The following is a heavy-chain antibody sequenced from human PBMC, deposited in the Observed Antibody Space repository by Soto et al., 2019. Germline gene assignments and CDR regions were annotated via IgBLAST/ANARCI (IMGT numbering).Heavy chain of an antibody. CDR1: GFTFSSYA. V-gene: IGHV3-23*01. CDR3: ARKVYYYYGMDV. Sequence: GGSLRLSCAASGFTFSSYAMSWVRQAPGKGLEWVSVISGSGGSTYYADSVKGRFTISRDNSKNTLYLQMNSLRAEDTAVYYCARKVYYYYGMDVWGQGTTVTASS. CDR2: ISGSGGST. J-gene: IGHJ6*02.